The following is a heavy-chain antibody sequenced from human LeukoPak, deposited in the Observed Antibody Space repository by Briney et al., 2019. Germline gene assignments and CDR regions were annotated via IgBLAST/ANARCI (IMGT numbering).Heavy chain of an antibody. CDR1: GGSISSSSYY. J-gene: IGHJ4*02. V-gene: IGHV4-39*07. Sequence: KPSETLSLTCTVSGGSISSSSYYWGWIRQPPGKGLEWIGSIYYSGSTYYNPSLKSRVTISVDTSKNQFSLKLSSVTAADTAVYYCARESDTAMVTRNTAIGYWGQGTLVTVSS. D-gene: IGHD5-18*01. CDR3: ARESDTAMVTRNTAIGY. CDR2: IYYSGST.